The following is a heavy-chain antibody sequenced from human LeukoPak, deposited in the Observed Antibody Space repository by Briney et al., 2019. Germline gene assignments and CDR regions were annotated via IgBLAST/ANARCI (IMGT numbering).Heavy chain of an antibody. V-gene: IGHV3-23*01. CDR2: ISGSGGST. CDR3: AKGYCSDTNCYRFDF. CDR1: GFTFSSYA. Sequence: GGSLRLSCAASGFTFSSYAMSWVRQAPGKGLEWVSAISGSGGSTYYADSVKGRFIIFRDNSKNTLYLQMNSLRGEDTAVYYCAKGYCSDTNCYRFDFWGQGTLVTVSS. J-gene: IGHJ4*02. D-gene: IGHD2-2*01.